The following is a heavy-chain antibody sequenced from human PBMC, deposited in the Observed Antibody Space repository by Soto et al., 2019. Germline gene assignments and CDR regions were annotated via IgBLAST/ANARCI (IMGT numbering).Heavy chain of an antibody. V-gene: IGHV1-8*02. CDR1: GYTFTSYG. CDR2: MNANNGNT. J-gene: IGHJ6*03. CDR3: ARSSLLEAAGVYYYYYMDV. D-gene: IGHD6-13*01. Sequence: GASVKVSCKASGYTFTSYGISWVRQAPGQGLEWMGWMNANNGNTSYAQKFQGRVTMTRNTSISTAYMELSSLRSEDTAVYYCARSSLLEAAGVYYYYYMDVWGKGTTVTVSS.